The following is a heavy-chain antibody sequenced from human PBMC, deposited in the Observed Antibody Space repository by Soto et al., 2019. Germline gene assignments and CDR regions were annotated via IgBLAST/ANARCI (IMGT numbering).Heavy chain of an antibody. V-gene: IGHV3-23*01. J-gene: IGHJ4*02. CDR1: GFTFSSYA. CDR3: AKAPRPGGRYFDY. Sequence: GGSLRLSCAASGFTFSSYAMSWVRQAPGKGLEWVSAISGSGGSTYYTDSVKGRFTISRDNSKNTLYLQMNSLRAEDTAVYYCAKAPRPGGRYFDYWGQGTLVTVSS. D-gene: IGHD3-10*01. CDR2: ISGSGGST.